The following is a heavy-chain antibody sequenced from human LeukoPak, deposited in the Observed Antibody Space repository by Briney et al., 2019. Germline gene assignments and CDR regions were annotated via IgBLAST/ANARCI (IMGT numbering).Heavy chain of an antibody. CDR2: INHSGGT. J-gene: IGHJ4*02. V-gene: IGHV4-34*01. CDR3: ARRKSYYYGSGSYDY. Sequence: SETLSLTCAVYGGSFSGYYWSWIRQPPGKGLEWIGEINHSGGTNYNPSLKSRITISVDTSKNQFSLKLSSVTAADTAVYYCARRKSYYYGSGSYDYWGQGTLVTVSS. D-gene: IGHD3-10*01. CDR1: GGSFSGYY.